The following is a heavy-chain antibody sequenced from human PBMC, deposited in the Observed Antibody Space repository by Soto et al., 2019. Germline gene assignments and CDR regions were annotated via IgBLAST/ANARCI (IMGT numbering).Heavy chain of an antibody. D-gene: IGHD4-4*01. CDR3: ARLRGTSNYGYYYYYMDV. J-gene: IGHJ6*03. CDR2: IYYSGTT. Sequence: SETLSLTCTVSGGSITSSSYYWGWIRQPPGKGLEWIGSIYYSGTTYYNPSLESRLTISVDTSKNQFSLKLNSVTAADTAVYYCARLRGTSNYGYYYYYMDVWGKGTTVTVSS. V-gene: IGHV4-39*01. CDR1: GGSITSSSYY.